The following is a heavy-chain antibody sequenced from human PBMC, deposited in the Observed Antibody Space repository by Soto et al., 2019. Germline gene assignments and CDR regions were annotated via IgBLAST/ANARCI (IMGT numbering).Heavy chain of an antibody. Sequence: SETLSLTCAVSGDYIGSSAYFWGWTRQSPGKGLEWIGYIYHSGRTYYNSSLKSRVSISVDRSKNQFSLKVRSVTAADTAVYYCARRYGSAFDFWGQGTMVTVS. CDR2: IYHSGRT. J-gene: IGHJ3*01. CDR3: ARRYGSAFDF. D-gene: IGHD3-10*01. CDR1: GDYIGSSAYF. V-gene: IGHV4-30-2*06.